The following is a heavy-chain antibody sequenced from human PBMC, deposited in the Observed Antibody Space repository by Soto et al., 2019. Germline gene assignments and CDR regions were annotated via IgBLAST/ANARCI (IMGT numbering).Heavy chain of an antibody. CDR1: GGPFSSYG. Sequence: QVLLMQSGAEVKKPGSSVKVSCTSSGGPFSSYGISWVRQVPGQGLEWLGGIIPLFGTASYARKFQDRLTISADESTSTADMELSSLTSEDTAMYFCARDGTIQMANFDFWGQGTLVTVSS. CDR2: IIPLFGTA. V-gene: IGHV1-69*01. D-gene: IGHD1-1*01. J-gene: IGHJ4*02. CDR3: ARDGTIQMANFDF.